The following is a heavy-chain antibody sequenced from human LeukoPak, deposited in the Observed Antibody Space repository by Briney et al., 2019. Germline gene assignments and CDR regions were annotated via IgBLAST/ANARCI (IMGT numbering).Heavy chain of an antibody. V-gene: IGHV1-69*05. Sequence: GASVKVSCKASGGTFSSYAISWVRQAPGQGLEWMGGIIPIFGTANYAQKFQGRVTITTDESTSTAYMELGSLRSEDAAVYYCARVLYSSGWYFDYWGQGTLVTVSS. CDR3: ARVLYSSGWYFDY. CDR1: GGTFSSYA. D-gene: IGHD6-19*01. J-gene: IGHJ4*02. CDR2: IIPIFGTA.